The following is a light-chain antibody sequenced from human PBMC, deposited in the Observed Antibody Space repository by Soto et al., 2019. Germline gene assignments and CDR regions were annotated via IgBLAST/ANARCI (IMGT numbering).Light chain of an antibody. CDR2: GAS. CDR1: QSVSDN. J-gene: IGKJ5*01. Sequence: EIVMTQSPATLSVSPGERATLSCRASQSVSDNLAWYQQKPGQAPRLFIYGASARATGIPARFSGSGSGTEFTLTISSLQSEDLAVYYCQQYNNWPITFGQGTRLEIK. V-gene: IGKV3-15*01. CDR3: QQYNNWPIT.